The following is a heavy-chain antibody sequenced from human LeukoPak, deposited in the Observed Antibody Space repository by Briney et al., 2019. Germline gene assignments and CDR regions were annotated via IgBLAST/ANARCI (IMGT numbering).Heavy chain of an antibody. CDR3: ARKRAGANDFDY. V-gene: IGHV4-59*08. Sequence: PSETLSLTCTVSGGSISSYYWRWIRQPPGKGLEWIGYIYYSGGTNCNPSLRSRVTISVDTSKNQFSLKLSSVTAADTAVYYCARKRAGANDFDYWGPGTLVTVSS. J-gene: IGHJ4*02. CDR2: IYYSGGT. D-gene: IGHD6-25*01. CDR1: GGSISSYY.